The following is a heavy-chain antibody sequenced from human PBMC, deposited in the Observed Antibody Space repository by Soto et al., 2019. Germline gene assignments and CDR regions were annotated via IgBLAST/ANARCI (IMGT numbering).Heavy chain of an antibody. CDR3: AKDLSSDFDY. J-gene: IGHJ4*02. Sequence: GGSLRLSCAASGFTFSSYGMHWVRQAPGKGLEWVAVISYDGSNKYYADSVKGRFTISRDNSKNTLYLQMNSLRAEDTAVYYCAKDLSSDFDYWGQGTLVTVSS. CDR2: ISYDGSNK. CDR1: GFTFSSYG. V-gene: IGHV3-30*18. D-gene: IGHD6-19*01.